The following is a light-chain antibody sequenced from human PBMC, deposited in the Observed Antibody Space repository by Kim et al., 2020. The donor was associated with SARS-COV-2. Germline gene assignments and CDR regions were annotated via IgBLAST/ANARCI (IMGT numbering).Light chain of an antibody. J-gene: IGKJ4*01. CDR3: KEYYSLPPT. Sequence: AYIRNRVTSKYLANQNFNKSLNCYTPKQGKAPKHLDYDASNLATWVPSRFSGSGYGTDFTYTMSSLQPEDIATSHSKEYYSLPPTFGARTKVEIK. CDR2: DAS. CDR1: QNFNKS. V-gene: IGKV1-33*01.